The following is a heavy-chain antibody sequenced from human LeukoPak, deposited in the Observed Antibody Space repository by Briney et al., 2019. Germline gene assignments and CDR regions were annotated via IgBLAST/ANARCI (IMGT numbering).Heavy chain of an antibody. D-gene: IGHD6-19*01. CDR1: GFTFSSYS. V-gene: IGHV3-21*01. CDR2: ISSSSSYI. J-gene: IGHJ4*02. CDR3: ARVLYSSGWL. Sequence: TGGSLRLSCAASGFTFSSYSMNWVRQAPGKGLEWVSSISSSSSYIHYADSVKGRFTISRDNAKNSLYLQMNSLRAEDTAVYYCARVLYSSGWLWGQGTLVTVSS.